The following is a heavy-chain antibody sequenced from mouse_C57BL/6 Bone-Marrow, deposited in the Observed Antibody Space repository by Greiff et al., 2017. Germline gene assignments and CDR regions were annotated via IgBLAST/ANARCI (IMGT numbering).Heavy chain of an antibody. V-gene: IGHV1-50*01. J-gene: IGHJ4*01. D-gene: IGHD1-1*01. Sequence: QVQLQQPGAELVKPGASVKLSCKASGYTFTSYWMQWVKQRPGQGLEWIGEIDPSDSSTNYNQKFKGKATLTVDTSSSTAYMQLSSLTSEDSAVYYCASITTVVATGYYAMDNWGQGTSVTVSS. CDR2: IDPSDSST. CDR3: ASITTVVATGYYAMDN. CDR1: GYTFTSYW.